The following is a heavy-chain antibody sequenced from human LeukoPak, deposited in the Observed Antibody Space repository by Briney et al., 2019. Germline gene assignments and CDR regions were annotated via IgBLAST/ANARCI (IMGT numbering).Heavy chain of an antibody. J-gene: IGHJ4*02. V-gene: IGHV1-2*02. CDR3: ARVPYYYDSSGYLGY. D-gene: IGHD3-22*01. Sequence: ASVKVSCKASGYTFTGYYMHWVRQAPGQGLEWMGWINPNSGGTNYAQKFQGRVTMTRDTSISTAYMELSRLRSDDTAVYYCARVPYYYDSSGYLGYWGQGTLVTVSS. CDR1: GYTFTGYY. CDR2: INPNSGGT.